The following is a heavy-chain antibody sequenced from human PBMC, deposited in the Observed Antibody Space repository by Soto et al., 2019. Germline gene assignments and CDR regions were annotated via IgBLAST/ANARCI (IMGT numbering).Heavy chain of an antibody. CDR3: EKDRGIIVKAGDAFDV. CDR2: ISDSGDRT. Sequence: EVQLMESGGGLVQPGGSLRLSCASSGFTLSMSAVNWVRQAPGKGLEWVSYISDSGDRTYYADSVKGRFTISRDRSKNTVSLQMDSLRAEDTAVDYCEKDRGIIVKAGDAFDVWSQGTKVTVSS. D-gene: IGHD3-16*02. V-gene: IGHV3-23*01. CDR1: GFTLSMSA. J-gene: IGHJ3*01.